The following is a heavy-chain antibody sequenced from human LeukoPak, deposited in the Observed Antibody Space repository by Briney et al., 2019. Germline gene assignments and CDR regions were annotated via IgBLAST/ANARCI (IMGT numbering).Heavy chain of an antibody. V-gene: IGHV1-8*03. CDR3: ARTAMVIGYYMDV. CDR2: MNPNSGNT. D-gene: IGHD5-18*01. J-gene: IGHJ6*03. CDR1: GYTFTSYD. Sequence: ASVKVSCKASGYTFTSYDINWVRQATGQGLEWMGWMNPNSGNTGYAQKFQGRVTITADESTSTAYMELSSLRSEDTAVYYCARTAMVIGYYMDVWGKGTTVTISS.